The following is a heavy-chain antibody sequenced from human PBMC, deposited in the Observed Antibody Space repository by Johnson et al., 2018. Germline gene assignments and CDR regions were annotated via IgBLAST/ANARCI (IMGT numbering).Heavy chain of an antibody. Sequence: QVRLVQSGAEVKKPGASVEVSCKASGYTFTSYDINWVRQATGQGLEWMGWMNPNSGNTGYAQKFQGRVTMTRNTSISTAYMELSSLRSEDTAVYYCARRWGVVAAYMFDPWGQGTLVTVSS. CDR2: MNPNSGNT. CDR1: GYTFTSYD. CDR3: ARRWGVVAAYMFDP. V-gene: IGHV1-8*01. J-gene: IGHJ5*02. D-gene: IGHD2-15*01.